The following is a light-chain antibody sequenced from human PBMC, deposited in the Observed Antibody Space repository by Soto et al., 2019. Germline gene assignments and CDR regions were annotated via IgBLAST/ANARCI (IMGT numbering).Light chain of an antibody. J-gene: IGLJ1*01. CDR2: DDD. V-gene: IGLV1-51*01. CDR3: GSWDSSLSAYV. Sequence: QSVLTQPPSVSAAPGQKVTISCSGSSSNIGGNSVSWYQQLPGTAPKLLIYDDDKRPSGIPDRFSGSKSGTSATLGITGFQTGDEADYYCGSWDSSLSAYVFANGTKVNV. CDR1: SSNIGGNS.